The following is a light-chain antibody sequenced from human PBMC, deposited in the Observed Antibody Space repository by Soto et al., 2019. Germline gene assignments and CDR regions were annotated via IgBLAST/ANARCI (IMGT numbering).Light chain of an antibody. J-gene: IGKJ1*01. CDR2: AAS. V-gene: IGKV1-8*01. CDR1: QCISSY. Sequence: AIRMTQSPSSLSASPGDRVTITCRASQCISSYLAWYQQKPGKAPKLLIYAASTLQSGVPSRFSGSGSGSDFTLTISSLQPEDFATYYCQQSYSTPRTFGQGTKVDIK. CDR3: QQSYSTPRT.